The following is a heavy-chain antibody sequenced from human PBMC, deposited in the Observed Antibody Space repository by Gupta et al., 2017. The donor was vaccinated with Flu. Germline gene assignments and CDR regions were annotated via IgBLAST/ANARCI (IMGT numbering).Heavy chain of an antibody. CDR3: GKAGHGYCVNS. Sequence: FSLRNEAWNWVRQAPGKGMEWGSAISTSGEAYDADSVKGRFTISRDNAKNTLYLKINGLRVEDTAVYYVGKAGHGYCVNSGGQGSLVTVSS. CDR2: ISTSGEA. J-gene: IGHJ5*01. D-gene: IGHD3-10*02. CDR1: FSLRNEA. V-gene: IGHV3-23*01.